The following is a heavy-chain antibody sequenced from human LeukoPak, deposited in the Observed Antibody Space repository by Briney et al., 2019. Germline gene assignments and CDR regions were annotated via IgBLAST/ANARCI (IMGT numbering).Heavy chain of an antibody. Sequence: ASVKVSCKASGYTFTSYGISWVRQAPAQGLEWMGWINAYNGNTNYAQKLQGRVTMTTDTSTSTAYMELRSLRSDDTAVYYCARFYGGYCSSTSCHSQDWYFDLWGRGTLVTVSS. CDR2: INAYNGNT. J-gene: IGHJ2*01. CDR1: GYTFTSYG. CDR3: ARFYGGYCSSTSCHSQDWYFDL. D-gene: IGHD2-2*01. V-gene: IGHV1-18*01.